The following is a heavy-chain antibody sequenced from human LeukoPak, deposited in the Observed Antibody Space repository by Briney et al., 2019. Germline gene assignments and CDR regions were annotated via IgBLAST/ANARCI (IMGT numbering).Heavy chain of an antibody. CDR3: VRESGYTSGYPFDY. Sequence: QPGGSLRLSCAASGFTFSSYWMSWVRQAPGKGLEWVANIKQDGSEKYYVDSVKGRFTISRDNAKNSLYLQMNSLRAEDTAVYYCVRESGYTSGYPFDYWGQGTLVTVSS. V-gene: IGHV3-7*01. D-gene: IGHD6-19*01. CDR1: GFTFSSYW. J-gene: IGHJ4*02. CDR2: IKQDGSEK.